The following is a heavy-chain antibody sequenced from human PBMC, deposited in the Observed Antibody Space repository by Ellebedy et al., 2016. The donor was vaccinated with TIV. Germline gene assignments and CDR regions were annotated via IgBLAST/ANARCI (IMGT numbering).Heavy chain of an antibody. J-gene: IGHJ5*02. D-gene: IGHD2-2*01. CDR1: GFTFSTSS. Sequence: GGSLRLSXAASGFTFSTSSLNWVRQAPGKGLEWVAYISSSFGTIYYADSVKGRFTISRDNAKNSMYLQMNSLRDEDTAVYYCARESLGYCSTTTCPRWFDPWGQGTLVTVSS. V-gene: IGHV3-48*02. CDR2: ISSSFGTI. CDR3: ARESLGYCSTTTCPRWFDP.